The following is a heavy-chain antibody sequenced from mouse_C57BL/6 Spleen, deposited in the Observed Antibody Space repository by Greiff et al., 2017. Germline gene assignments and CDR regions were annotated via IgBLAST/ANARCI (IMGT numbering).Heavy chain of an antibody. Sequence: EVQRVESGGGLVQPGGSLKLSCAASGFTFSDYYMYWVRQTPEKRLEWVAYISNGGGSTYYPDTVKGRFTISRDNAKNTLYLQMSRLKSEDTAMYYCARSSPYYYGSSYGYYAMDYWGQGTSVTVSS. CDR1: GFTFSDYY. CDR2: ISNGGGST. V-gene: IGHV5-12*01. D-gene: IGHD1-1*01. J-gene: IGHJ4*01. CDR3: ARSSPYYYGSSYGYYAMDY.